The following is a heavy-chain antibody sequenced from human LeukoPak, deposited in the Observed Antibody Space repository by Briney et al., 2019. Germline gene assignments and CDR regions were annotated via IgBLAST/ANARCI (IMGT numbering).Heavy chain of an antibody. V-gene: IGHV3-30*02. Sequence: PGGSLRLSCAASGFTFSSYGMHWVRQAPGKGLEWVAFIRYDGSNKYYADSVKGRFTISRDNSKNTLYLQMNSLRAEDTAVYYCAKDLSYVSDSGYFSVHWFDPWGQGTLVTVSS. J-gene: IGHJ5*02. CDR2: IRYDGSNK. CDR3: AKDLSYVSDSGYFSVHWFDP. D-gene: IGHD5-12*01. CDR1: GFTFSSYG.